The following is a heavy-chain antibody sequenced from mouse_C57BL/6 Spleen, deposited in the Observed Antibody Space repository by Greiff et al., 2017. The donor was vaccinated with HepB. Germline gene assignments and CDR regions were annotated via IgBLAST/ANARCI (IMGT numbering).Heavy chain of an antibody. CDR1: GYAFTNYL. CDR3: ARRDYYALYFDY. CDR2: INPGSGGT. J-gene: IGHJ2*01. D-gene: IGHD1-1*01. V-gene: IGHV1-54*01. Sequence: VQLQQSGAELVRPGTSVKVSCKASGYAFTNYLIEWVKQRPGQGLEWIGVINPGSGGTNYNEKFKGKATLTADKSASTAYMQLSSLTSEDSAVYFCARRDYYALYFDYWGQGTTLTVSS.